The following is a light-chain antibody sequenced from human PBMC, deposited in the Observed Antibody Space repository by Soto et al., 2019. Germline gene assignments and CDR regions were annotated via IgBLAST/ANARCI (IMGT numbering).Light chain of an antibody. J-gene: IGLJ1*01. CDR1: SSDIGGYNY. Sequence: QSALTQPASVSGSPGQSITISCTGTSSDIGGYNYVSWYQQHPGKAPKLIIYEVSNRPSEVSNRFSGSKSGNTASLTISGLQAEDKADYYCTSYTSSSTPYVFGTGTKVTVL. CDR2: EVS. CDR3: TSYTSSSTPYV. V-gene: IGLV2-14*01.